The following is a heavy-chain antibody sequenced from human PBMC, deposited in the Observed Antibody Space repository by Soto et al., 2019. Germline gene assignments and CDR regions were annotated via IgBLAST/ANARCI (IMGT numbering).Heavy chain of an antibody. Sequence: QVQLVESGGGSVKPGGSLRLSCAASGFTFGGFYMGWIRQAPGRGLGWVSFISGSGVIIYLADSVTGRFAISRDNTKNSLSLHMNSLSAEDTAVYYWGIDTYDDGSRYRSGGLDFCGQGTLVTVSS. CDR3: GIDTYDDGSRYRSGGLDF. D-gene: IGHD3-22*01. J-gene: IGHJ4*02. CDR1: GFTFGGFY. CDR2: ISGSGVII. V-gene: IGHV3-11*01.